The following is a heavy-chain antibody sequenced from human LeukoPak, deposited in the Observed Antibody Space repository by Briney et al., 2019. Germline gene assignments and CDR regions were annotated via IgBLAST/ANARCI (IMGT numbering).Heavy chain of an antibody. Sequence: ASVKVSCKASGYTFTGYYMHWLRQPPGQGLEWMGWINPNSGGTNYAQKFQGRVTMTRDTSISTAYMELSRLRSDDTAVYYCARDDEDTAMVGYYYYYGMDVWGQGTTVTVSS. CDR3: ARDDEDTAMVGYYYYYGMDV. CDR2: INPNSGGT. D-gene: IGHD5-18*01. V-gene: IGHV1-2*02. J-gene: IGHJ6*02. CDR1: GYTFTGYY.